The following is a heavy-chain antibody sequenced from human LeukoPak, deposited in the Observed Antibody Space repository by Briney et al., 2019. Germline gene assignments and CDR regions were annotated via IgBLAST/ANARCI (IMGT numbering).Heavy chain of an antibody. V-gene: IGHV3-11*01. J-gene: IGHJ4*02. CDR1: GFTFSDYY. CDR3: AREDTAMVTCDY. D-gene: IGHD5-18*01. Sequence: GGSLRLSCAASGFTFSDYYMSWIRQAPGKGLEWVSYISSSGSTIYYADSVKGRFTFSRDNAKNSLYLQMNSLRAEDTAVYYCAREDTAMVTCDYWGQGTLVTVSS. CDR2: ISSSGSTI.